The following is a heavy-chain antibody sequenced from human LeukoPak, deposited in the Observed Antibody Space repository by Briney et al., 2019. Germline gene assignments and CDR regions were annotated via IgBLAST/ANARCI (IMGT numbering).Heavy chain of an antibody. CDR3: ARLEGKGEVAGTGVDAFDI. D-gene: IGHD6-19*01. Sequence: ASVKVSCKASGYTFTSYAMHWVRQAPGQRLEWMGWINAGNGNTRYAQTFQGRVTISRDTSASTAYMELSSLRSEDTAVYYCARLEGKGEVAGTGVDAFDIWGQGTMVTVSS. J-gene: IGHJ3*02. V-gene: IGHV1-3*01. CDR2: INAGNGNT. CDR1: GYTFTSYA.